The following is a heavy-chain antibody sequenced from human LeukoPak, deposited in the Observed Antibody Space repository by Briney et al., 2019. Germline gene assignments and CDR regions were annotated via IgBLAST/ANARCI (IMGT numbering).Heavy chain of an antibody. Sequence: ASVKVSCKASGYTFTSYGISWVRQAPGEGLEWMGWINPNSGGTNYAQKFQGRVTMTRDTSISTAYMELSRLRSDDTAVYYCARGPTVWELLLFFDYWGQGTLVTVSS. CDR2: INPNSGGT. J-gene: IGHJ4*02. CDR3: ARGPTVWELLLFFDY. D-gene: IGHD1-26*01. CDR1: GYTFTSYG. V-gene: IGHV1-2*02.